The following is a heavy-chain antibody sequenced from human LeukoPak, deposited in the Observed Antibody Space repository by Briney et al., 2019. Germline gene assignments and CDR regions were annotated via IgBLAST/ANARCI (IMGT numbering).Heavy chain of an antibody. CDR2: ISYNSGTI. CDR3: AKATSDRSGYYYGSTFDT. CDR1: GFTFDDYA. J-gene: IGHJ3*02. Sequence: GRSLRLSCAAFGFTFDDYAMHWVRQAPGKGLEWVSGISYNSGTIGYADPVKGRFTISRDNAKNSLYLQMNSLRAEDMALYYCAKATSDRSGYYYGSTFDTWGQGTMVTVSS. V-gene: IGHV3-9*03. D-gene: IGHD3-22*01.